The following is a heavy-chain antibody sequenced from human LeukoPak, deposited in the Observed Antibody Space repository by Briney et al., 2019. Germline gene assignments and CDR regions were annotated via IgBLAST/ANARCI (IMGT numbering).Heavy chain of an antibody. V-gene: IGHV1-69*13. CDR3: ARDYSSGGDAFDI. CDR1: GGTFSSYA. CDR2: IIPIFGTA. J-gene: IGHJ3*02. D-gene: IGHD3-10*01. Sequence: SVNVSCKASGGTFSSYAISWVRQAPGQGLEWMGGIIPIFGTANYAQKFQGRVTITADESTSTAYMEPSSLRSEDTAVYYCARDYSSGGDAFDIWGQGTMVTVSS.